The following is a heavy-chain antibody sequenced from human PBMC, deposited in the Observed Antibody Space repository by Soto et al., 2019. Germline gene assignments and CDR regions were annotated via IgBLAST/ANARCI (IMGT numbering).Heavy chain of an antibody. V-gene: IGHV4-59*11. CDR2: IFYSGST. CDR1: GGSINNHY. J-gene: IGHJ3*02. CDR3: ARVWGGAFDI. Sequence: PSETLSLTCTVSGGSINNHYWNWIRQTPGKGLEWIGYIFYSGSTNYNPSLKSRVTISVDTSKNQFSLKLSSVTAADTAVYYCARVWGGAFDIWGQGTMVTVSS. D-gene: IGHD3-10*01.